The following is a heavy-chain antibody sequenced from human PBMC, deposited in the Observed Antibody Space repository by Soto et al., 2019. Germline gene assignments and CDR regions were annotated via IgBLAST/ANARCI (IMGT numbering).Heavy chain of an antibody. CDR2: INHSGST. V-gene: IGHV4-34*01. Sequence: PSETLSLTCAVYGGSFSGYYWSWIRQPQGKGREWIGEINHSGSTNYNPSLKSRVTISVDTSRNQFTLKLSSVTAADTAVYYCARGRSIAVAGTRDAFDIWGQGTMVTVSS. CDR3: ARGRSIAVAGTRDAFDI. CDR1: GGSFSGYY. J-gene: IGHJ3*02. D-gene: IGHD6-19*01.